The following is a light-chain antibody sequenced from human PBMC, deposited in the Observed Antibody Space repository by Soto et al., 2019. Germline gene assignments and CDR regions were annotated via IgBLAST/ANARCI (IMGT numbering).Light chain of an antibody. J-gene: IGKJ1*01. Sequence: EIVLTQSPGTLSLSPGERATLSCRASQSVSSSYLAWYQQKPGQAPRLLIYGASSRATGIPDRFSGSGSGTVFPLTISRLEPEDFAGYYCQQYGSSPPWTFGQGTKVEIK. CDR2: GAS. V-gene: IGKV3-20*01. CDR3: QQYGSSPPWT. CDR1: QSVSSSY.